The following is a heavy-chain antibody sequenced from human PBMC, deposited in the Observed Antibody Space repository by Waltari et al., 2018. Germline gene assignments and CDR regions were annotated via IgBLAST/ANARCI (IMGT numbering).Heavy chain of an antibody. D-gene: IGHD6-13*01. J-gene: IGHJ6*02. Sequence: EVQLVESGGGLVQPGGSLRLSCAASGFTVSSHYMSWVRQAPGKGLEWVSVIYSGGSTYYADSVKGRFTISRDNSKNTLYLQMNSLRAEDTAVYYCARDEYSSSWYRENYYYYGMDVWGQGTTVTVSS. CDR2: IYSGGST. CDR1: GFTVSSHY. CDR3: ARDEYSSSWYRENYYYYGMDV. V-gene: IGHV3-66*02.